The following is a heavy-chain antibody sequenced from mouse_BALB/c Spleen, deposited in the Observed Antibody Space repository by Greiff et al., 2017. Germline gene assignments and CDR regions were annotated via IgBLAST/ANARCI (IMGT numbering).Heavy chain of an antibody. J-gene: IGHJ2*01. Sequence: EVNVVESGGGLVKPGGSLKLSCAASGFAFSSYDMSWVRQTPEKRLEWVAYISSGGGSTYYPDTVKGRFTISRDNAKNTLYLQMSSLKSEDTAMYYCARQSSYYFDYWGQGTTLTVSS. CDR1: GFAFSSYD. D-gene: IGHD1-1*01. CDR2: ISSGGGST. V-gene: IGHV5-12-1*01. CDR3: ARQSSYYFDY.